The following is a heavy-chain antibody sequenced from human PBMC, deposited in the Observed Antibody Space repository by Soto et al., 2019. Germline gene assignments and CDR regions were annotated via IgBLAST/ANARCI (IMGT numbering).Heavy chain of an antibody. D-gene: IGHD6-19*01. CDR2: IYYSGST. V-gene: IGHV4-39*01. J-gene: IGHJ6*03. Sequence: PSETLSLTCTVSGGSISSSSYYWGWIRQPPGKGLEWIGSIYYSGSTYYNPSLKSRVTISVDTSKNQFSLKLSSVTAADTAVYYCARPSTAGYYYYYMDVSGKGTTVTVS. CDR3: ARPSTAGYYYYYMDV. CDR1: GGSISSSSYY.